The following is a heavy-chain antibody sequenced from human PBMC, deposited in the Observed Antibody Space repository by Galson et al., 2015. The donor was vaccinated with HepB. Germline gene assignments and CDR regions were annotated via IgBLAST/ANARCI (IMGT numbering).Heavy chain of an antibody. Sequence: QSGAEVKKPGASVKVSCKASGYTFNTYTMHWVRQAPGQRLEWMGWINPGNGNTKYSQKFQGRVTITRDTSASTAYMELSSLRSEDTAVYYCARTFDTYYMDIWGTGTTVTVSS. V-gene: IGHV1-3*01. CDR3: ARTFDTYYMDI. CDR2: INPGNGNT. CDR1: GYTFNTYT. J-gene: IGHJ6*03.